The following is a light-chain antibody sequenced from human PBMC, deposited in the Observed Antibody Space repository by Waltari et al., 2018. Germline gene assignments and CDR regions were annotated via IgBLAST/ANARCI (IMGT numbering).Light chain of an antibody. Sequence: QSALTQPASVSGSPGQSITISRRRIGSGVCASDYGPWYQLHPGKAPQVIIYDVTNPPAGVSHRFSASKSANTASLTISGLQPEDEGDYYCSSQALDGVVLFGGGTKLTVL. CDR3: SSQALDGVVL. V-gene: IGLV2-14*03. CDR2: DVT. CDR1: GSGVCASDY. J-gene: IGLJ2*01.